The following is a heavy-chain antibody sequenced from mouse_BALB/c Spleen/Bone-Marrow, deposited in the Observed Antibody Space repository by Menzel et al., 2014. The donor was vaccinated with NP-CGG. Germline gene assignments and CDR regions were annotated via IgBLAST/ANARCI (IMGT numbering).Heavy chain of an antibody. J-gene: IGHJ3*01. Sequence: VMLVESGPELVRPGVSVKISCKGSGYTFTDYAMHWAKQSHAKSLEWIGVISTYSGNTNYNQKFKGKATMTVDKSSSTAYMELARLTSEDSAIYYCARGSMITTDWFAYWGQGTLVTVSA. D-gene: IGHD2-4*01. CDR1: GYTFTDYA. CDR3: ARGSMITTDWFAY. CDR2: ISTYSGNT. V-gene: IGHV1-67*01.